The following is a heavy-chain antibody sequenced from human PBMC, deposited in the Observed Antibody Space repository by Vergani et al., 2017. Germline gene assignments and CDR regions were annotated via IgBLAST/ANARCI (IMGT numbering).Heavy chain of an antibody. CDR1: GFTFGYYA. V-gene: IGHV3-49*03. CDR3: VRDQVTMLRGSDALDI. D-gene: IGHD3-10*01. J-gene: IGHJ3*02. CDR2: IRSKAYGQAT. Sequence: EVQLVESGGDLVQPGRSLRLSCTASGFTFGYYAMDWFPQAPGQGLEWVGGIRSKAYGQATIYAASVKGRFTISRDDSKSIAYLQMNNLQTEDTAMYYCVRDQVTMLRGSDALDIWGQGTMVTVSS.